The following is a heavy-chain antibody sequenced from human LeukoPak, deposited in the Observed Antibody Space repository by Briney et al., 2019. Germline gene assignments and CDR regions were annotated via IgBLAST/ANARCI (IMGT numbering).Heavy chain of an antibody. CDR1: GGSISSSSYY. V-gene: IGHV4-39*07. CDR3: ARLVTYDFNGYFVDN. J-gene: IGHJ4*02. Sequence: SETLSLTCTVSGGSISSSSYYWGRIRQPPGKGLEWIGSIYYSGSTYYNPSLKSRVTISVDTSKNQFSLKLNSVTAADTAVYYCARLVTYDFNGYFVDNWGQGTLVTVSS. D-gene: IGHD3-22*01. CDR2: IYYSGST.